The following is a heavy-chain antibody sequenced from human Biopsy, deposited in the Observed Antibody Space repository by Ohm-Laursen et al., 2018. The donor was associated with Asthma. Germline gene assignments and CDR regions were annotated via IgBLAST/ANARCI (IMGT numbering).Heavy chain of an antibody. CDR2: ISYGGKT. J-gene: IGHJ6*02. Sequence: LQTLSLTCAVSGGSMTPTSHYWDWIRQAPGKGLEWIGYISYGGKTSYNPSLKNRVTISRDTSKNQFSLRLTSVTAADTAVYFCARRITIFGVVQKDHGMDAWGQGTTVIVSS. D-gene: IGHD3-3*01. CDR1: GGSMTPTSHY. CDR3: ARRITIFGVVQKDHGMDA. V-gene: IGHV4-39*01.